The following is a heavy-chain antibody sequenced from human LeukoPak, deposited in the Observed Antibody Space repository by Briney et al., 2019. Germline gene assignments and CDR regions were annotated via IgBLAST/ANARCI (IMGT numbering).Heavy chain of an antibody. V-gene: IGHV1-69*13. J-gene: IGHJ3*02. D-gene: IGHD1-1*01. CDR1: GGTFSSYA. Sequence: SVKVSCKASGGTFSSYAISWVRQAPGQGLEWMGGIIPIFGTANYAQKFQGRVTITADESTSTAYMELSRLRSDDTAVYFCARDLDDAFDIWGQGTVVTVSS. CDR2: IIPIFGTA. CDR3: ARDLDDAFDI.